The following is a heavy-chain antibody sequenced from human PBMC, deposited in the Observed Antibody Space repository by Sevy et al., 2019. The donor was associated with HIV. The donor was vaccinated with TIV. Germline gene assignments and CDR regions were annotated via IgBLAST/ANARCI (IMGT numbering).Heavy chain of an antibody. CDR2: ISSKSTYT. CDR1: GFTFNDDF. CDR3: ARDFTIFGVVSGIDY. J-gene: IGHJ4*02. V-gene: IGHV3-21*04. Sequence: GGSLRLSCVGSGFTFNDDFMTWVRQAPGKGLEWVSSISSKSTYTYYSDSVKGRFTISRANAKNLLYLQMNNLRVEDTAIYYCARDFTIFGVVSGIDYWGQGNLVTVSS. D-gene: IGHD3-3*01.